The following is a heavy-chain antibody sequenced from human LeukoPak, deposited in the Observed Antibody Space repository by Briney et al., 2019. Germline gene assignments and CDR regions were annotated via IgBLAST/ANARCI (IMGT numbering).Heavy chain of an antibody. CDR2: MYLVGTT. CDR3: AGLEGRYSTDWFYFFDY. CDR1: GGSISSLNL. V-gene: IGHV4-4*02. J-gene: IGHJ4*02. D-gene: IGHD6-19*01. Sequence: SETLSLTCIVSGGSISSLNLWSWLRQPPGKGLEWIGEMYLVGTTNFKPSLKSRVTILINKSKNQLSLQLTSVTAADTAVYYCAGLEGRYSTDWFYFFDYWGQGALVTVSS.